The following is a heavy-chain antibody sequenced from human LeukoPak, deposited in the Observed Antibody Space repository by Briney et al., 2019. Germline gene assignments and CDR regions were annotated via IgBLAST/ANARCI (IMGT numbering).Heavy chain of an antibody. J-gene: IGHJ4*02. D-gene: IGHD4-11*01. CDR1: GYTFTGYY. Sequence: ASVKVSCKASGYTFTGYYMHWVRQAPAQGLEWMGWINPYSGGTNYAQKFQGRVTMTRYTSISTAYMELSRLRSNDTDVYDCARWMTTVITPDYWGQGTLVTVSS. CDR2: INPYSGGT. CDR3: ARWMTTVITPDY. V-gene: IGHV1-2*02.